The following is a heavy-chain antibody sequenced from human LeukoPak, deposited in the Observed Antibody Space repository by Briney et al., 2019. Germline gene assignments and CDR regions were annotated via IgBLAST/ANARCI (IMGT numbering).Heavy chain of an antibody. CDR3: ASGDGYNYSNY. D-gene: IGHD5-24*01. CDR1: GYTLTELS. J-gene: IGHJ4*02. V-gene: IGHV1-24*01. Sequence: ASVKVSCKVSGYTLTELSMHWVRQAPGKGLEWMGGFDPEDGETIYAQKFQGRVTLTRDMSTSTDYLELSSLRSEDTAVYYCASGDGYNYSNYWGQGTLVTVSS. CDR2: FDPEDGET.